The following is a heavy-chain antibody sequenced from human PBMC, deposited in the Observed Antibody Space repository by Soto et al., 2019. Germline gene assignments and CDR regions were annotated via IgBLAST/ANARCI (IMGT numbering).Heavy chain of an antibody. D-gene: IGHD3-3*02. V-gene: IGHV1-69*01. CDR1: GGPFSSYA. CDR2: IVPIFRTA. J-gene: IGHJ4*02. Sequence: QVQLVQSGAEVKKPGSSVKVSCKASGGPFSSYAISWLRQAPGQGLEWMGGIVPIFRTANYAQEFHGRVTITADESTKTAYMELSSLRFEDAAVYFCAQTGSLAYLPPLDYWGQGTLVPVSS. CDR3: AQTGSLAYLPPLDY.